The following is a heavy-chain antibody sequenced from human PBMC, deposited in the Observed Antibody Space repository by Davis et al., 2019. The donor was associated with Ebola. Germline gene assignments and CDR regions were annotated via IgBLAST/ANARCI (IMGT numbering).Heavy chain of an antibody. CDR1: GFTFSGSA. J-gene: IGHJ4*02. CDR3: ARGRDGYNFGY. Sequence: GESLKISCAASGFTFSGSAMHWVRQASGKGLEWVGRIRSKANSYATAYAASVKGRFTISRDDSKNTAYLQMNSLKTEDTAVYYCARGRDGYNFGYWGQGTLVTVSS. V-gene: IGHV3-73*01. CDR2: IRSKANSYAT. D-gene: IGHD5-24*01.